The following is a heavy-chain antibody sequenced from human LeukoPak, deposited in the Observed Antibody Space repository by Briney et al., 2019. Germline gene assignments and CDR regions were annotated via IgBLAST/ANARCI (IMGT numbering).Heavy chain of an antibody. D-gene: IGHD6-13*01. CDR3: ARHYGAAGDFDY. Sequence: PGESLKISFQGSGYSFTSYWISWVRQMPGKGLEWMGRIDPSDSYTNYSPSFEGHVTISADKSISTAYLQWSSLKASDIATYYCARHYGAAGDFDYWGQGTLVTVSS. J-gene: IGHJ4*02. CDR1: GYSFTSYW. V-gene: IGHV5-10-1*01. CDR2: IDPSDSYT.